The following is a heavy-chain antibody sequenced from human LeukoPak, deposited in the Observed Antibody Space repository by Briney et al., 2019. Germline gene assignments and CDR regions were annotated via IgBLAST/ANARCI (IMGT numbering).Heavy chain of an antibody. D-gene: IGHD2-15*01. CDR1: GGPISSYY. CDR3: ASAQATGSEYFQH. Sequence: SETLSLTCTVSGGPISSYYWSWIRQPPGKGLEWIGYIYYSGSTNYNPSLKSRVTISVDTSKNQFSLKLSSVTAADTAVYYCASAQATGSEYFQHWGQGTLVTVSS. J-gene: IGHJ1*01. V-gene: IGHV4-59*01. CDR2: IYYSGST.